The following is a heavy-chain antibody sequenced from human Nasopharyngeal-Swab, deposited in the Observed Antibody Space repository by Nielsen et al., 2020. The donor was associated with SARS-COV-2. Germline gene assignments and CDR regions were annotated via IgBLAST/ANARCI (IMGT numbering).Heavy chain of an antibody. V-gene: IGHV3-30*18. CDR2: ISYDGSNN. CDR3: VKDRSRAIGVAATPD. Sequence: GESLKISCEASGFTFNNYGMHWVRQAAVKGLEWVAVISYDGSNNYYADSVKGRFTISRDNSKSTLYLQMNSLRPEDTAVYYCVKDRSRAIGVAATPDWGQGTLVTVSS. CDR1: GFTFNNYG. D-gene: IGHD6-19*01. J-gene: IGHJ4*02.